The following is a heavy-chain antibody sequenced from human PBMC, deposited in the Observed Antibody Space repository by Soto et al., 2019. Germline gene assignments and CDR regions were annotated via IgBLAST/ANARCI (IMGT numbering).Heavy chain of an antibody. CDR1: GGSISSGGYY. CDR3: ARVMTTVVTRFPRGYFDY. CDR2: IYYSGST. V-gene: IGHV4-31*03. Sequence: SETLSLTCTVSGGSISSGGYYWSWIRQHPGKGLEWIGYIYYSGSTYYNPSLKSRVTISVDTSKNQFSLKLSSVTAADTAVYYCARVMTTVVTRFPRGYFDYWGQGTLVTVSS. J-gene: IGHJ4*02. D-gene: IGHD4-17*01.